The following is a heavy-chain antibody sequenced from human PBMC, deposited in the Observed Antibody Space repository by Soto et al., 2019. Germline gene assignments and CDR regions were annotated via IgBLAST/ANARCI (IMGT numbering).Heavy chain of an antibody. Sequence: PGGSLRLSCAASGFTFSDYYMSWIRQAPGKGLEWISYVSSSTGYTNYADSVKGRFTISRDNARKSLYLQMNSLRAEDTAVYYCARLRGTTWYGDYWGQGTLVTVSS. CDR2: VSSSTGYT. CDR3: ARLRGTTWYGDY. J-gene: IGHJ4*02. V-gene: IGHV3-11*06. CDR1: GFTFSDYY. D-gene: IGHD6-13*01.